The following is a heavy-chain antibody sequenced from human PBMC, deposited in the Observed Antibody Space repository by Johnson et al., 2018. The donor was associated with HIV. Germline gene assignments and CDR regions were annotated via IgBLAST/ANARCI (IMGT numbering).Heavy chain of an antibody. Sequence: QVQLVESGGGLVQPGGSLRVSCGASGFTLSSYWMSWVRQAPGKGLEWGAVVSYDGSNKYNADSVRGRFTISRDKSKNTLYLQMNSLRAEDTALYYCARDGSQHADAFDIWGQGTMVTVSS. CDR2: VSYDGSNK. J-gene: IGHJ3*02. CDR3: ARDGSQHADAFDI. V-gene: IGHV3-30*03. D-gene: IGHD6-13*01. CDR1: GFTLSSYW.